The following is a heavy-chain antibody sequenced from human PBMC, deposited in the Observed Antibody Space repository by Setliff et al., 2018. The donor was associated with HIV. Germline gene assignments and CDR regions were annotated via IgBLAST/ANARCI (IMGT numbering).Heavy chain of an antibody. D-gene: IGHD3-22*01. V-gene: IGHV1-8*01. CDR2: MNPNSGNT. Sequence: GASVKVSCKSSGYTFTSYDINWVRQATGQGLEWMGWMNPNSGNTGYAQKFQGRVTMTRNTSISTAYMELSSLRSEDTAVYYCARGPKGSSGYAGDYWGQGTLVTVSS. CDR1: GYTFTSYD. J-gene: IGHJ4*02. CDR3: ARGPKGSSGYAGDY.